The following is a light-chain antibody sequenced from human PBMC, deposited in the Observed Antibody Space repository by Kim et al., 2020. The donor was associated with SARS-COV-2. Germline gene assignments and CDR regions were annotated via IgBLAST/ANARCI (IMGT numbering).Light chain of an antibody. CDR3: QVWDSSSDPWV. J-gene: IGLJ3*02. Sequence: SYELTQPPSVSVAPGKTARITCGENNIGSKSVHWYQQKPGQAPVLVIYYDSDRPSGIPERFSGSNSGNTATLTISRVEAGDEADYYCQVWDSSSDPWVFGGGTQLTVL. V-gene: IGLV3-21*04. CDR2: YDS. CDR1: NIGSKS.